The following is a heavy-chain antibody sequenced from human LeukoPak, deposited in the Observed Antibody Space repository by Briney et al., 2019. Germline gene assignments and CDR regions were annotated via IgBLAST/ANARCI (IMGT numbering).Heavy chain of an antibody. Sequence: ASVKVSCKASGYTFTSYDTNWVRQAPGQGLEWMGWISAYNGNTNYAQKLQGRVTMTTDTSTSTAYMELRSLRSDDTAVYYCARGGADDGPFDYWGQGTLVTVSS. V-gene: IGHV1-18*01. J-gene: IGHJ4*02. CDR1: GYTFTSYD. D-gene: IGHD1-1*01. CDR3: ARGGADDGPFDY. CDR2: ISAYNGNT.